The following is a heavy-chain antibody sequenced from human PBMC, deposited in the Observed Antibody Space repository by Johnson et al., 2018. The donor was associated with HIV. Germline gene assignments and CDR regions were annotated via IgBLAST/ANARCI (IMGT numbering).Heavy chain of an antibody. J-gene: IGHJ3*02. Sequence: VQLVESGGGVVQPGRSLRLSCAASGFTFSNSAMHWVRQAPGKGLEWVAVISYDGSNKYYADSVKGRFTISRDNSKNTLYLQMNSLRAEDTAVYYCAKDLGDFWSGYYFDIWGQGTMVTVSS. CDR2: ISYDGSNK. CDR1: GFTFSNSA. V-gene: IGHV3-30-3*01. D-gene: IGHD3-3*01. CDR3: AKDLGDFWSGYYFDI.